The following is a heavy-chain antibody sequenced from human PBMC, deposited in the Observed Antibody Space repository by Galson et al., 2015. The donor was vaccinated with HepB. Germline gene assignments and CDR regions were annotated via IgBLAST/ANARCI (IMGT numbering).Heavy chain of an antibody. CDR3: ARVRVYYNILTGYKNYYYFDY. CDR1: GDSVSSNSAT. CDR2: TYYRSQWFT. J-gene: IGHJ4*02. Sequence: CAISGDSVSSNSATWNWIRQSPSRGLEWLGRTYYRSQWFTDYGVSVRSRVTIDPDTSMNQFSLQLNSVTPEDTAVYYCARVRVYYNILTGYKNYYYFDYWGQGTLVIVSS. V-gene: IGHV6-1*01. D-gene: IGHD3-9*01.